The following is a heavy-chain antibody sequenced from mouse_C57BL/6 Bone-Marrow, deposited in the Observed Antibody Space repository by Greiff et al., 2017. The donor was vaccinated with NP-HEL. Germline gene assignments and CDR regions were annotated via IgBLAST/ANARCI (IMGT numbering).Heavy chain of an antibody. CDR2: IYPGDGDT. CDR1: GYAFSSSW. V-gene: IGHV1-82*01. CDR3: ARYLITTVVVDD. Sequence: VQLQQSGPELVKPGASVKISCKASGYAFSSSWMNWVKQRPGQGLEWIGRIYPGDGDTNYNGKFKGKATLTADKSSSTAYMQLSSLTSEDSAVYFCARYLITTVVVDDWGQGTTLTVSS. D-gene: IGHD1-1*01. J-gene: IGHJ2*01.